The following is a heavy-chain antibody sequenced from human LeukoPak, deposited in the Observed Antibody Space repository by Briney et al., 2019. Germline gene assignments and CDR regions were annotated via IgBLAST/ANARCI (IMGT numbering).Heavy chain of an antibody. V-gene: IGHV3-23*01. D-gene: IGHD3-10*01. J-gene: IGHJ4*02. CDR2: ISGSGGST. CDR3: AKERGNYFDY. Sequence: PGGSLRLSCAASGFTFSRYAMSWVRQAPGKGLEWVSAISGSGGSTYYADSVKGRFTISRDNYKNTLYMQMNSLRAEDTAVYYCAKERGNYFDYWGQGALVTVSS. CDR1: GFTFSRYA.